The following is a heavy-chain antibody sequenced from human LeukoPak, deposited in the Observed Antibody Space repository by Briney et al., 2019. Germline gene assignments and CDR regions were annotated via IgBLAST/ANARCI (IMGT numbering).Heavy chain of an antibody. CDR3: AKDSGQYSSSWYVLDY. CDR1: GLTFENYG. Sequence: GGSLRLSCAASGLTFENYGMSWVRQAPGKGLEWVSGINWNGGSTGYADSVQGRFTISRDNAKNSLYLQMNSLRAEDTAVYYCAKDSGQYSSSWYVLDYWGQGTLVTVSS. CDR2: INWNGGST. D-gene: IGHD6-13*01. V-gene: IGHV3-20*04. J-gene: IGHJ4*02.